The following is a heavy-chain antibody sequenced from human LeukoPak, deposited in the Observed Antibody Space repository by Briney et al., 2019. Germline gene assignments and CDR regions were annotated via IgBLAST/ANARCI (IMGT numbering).Heavy chain of an antibody. CDR3: ARGRAGEQQLVDY. CDR1: GGTFSSYA. CDR2: ISAYNSNT. D-gene: IGHD6-13*01. Sequence: GASVKVSCKASGGTFSSYAISWVRQAPGQGLEWMGWISAYNSNTNYAQKLQGRVTMTTDTSTSTAYMELRSLRSDDTAVYYCARGRAGEQQLVDYWGQGTLVTVSS. V-gene: IGHV1-18*01. J-gene: IGHJ4*02.